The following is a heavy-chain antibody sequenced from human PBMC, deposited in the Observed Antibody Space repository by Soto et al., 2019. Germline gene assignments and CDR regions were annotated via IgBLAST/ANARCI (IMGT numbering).Heavy chain of an antibody. CDR1: GFTFSNYW. CDR3: ARDASPSSSSWYYFDY. V-gene: IGHV3-7*01. Sequence: EVHLVESGGGLVQPGGSLRLSCAASGFTFSNYWMNWVRQAPGKGLEWVANTKQDGSEKYYVDSVKGRFIISRDNAKNSLYLQMDSLTAEDTAVYFCARDASPSSSSWYYFDYWGQGTLVTVSS. CDR2: TKQDGSEK. J-gene: IGHJ4*02. D-gene: IGHD6-13*01.